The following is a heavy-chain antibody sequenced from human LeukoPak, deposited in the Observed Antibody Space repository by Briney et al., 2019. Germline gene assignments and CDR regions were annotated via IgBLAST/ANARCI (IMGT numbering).Heavy chain of an antibody. Sequence: ASVKVSCKASGYTFTSYGTSWVRQAPGQGLEWMGWISAYNGNTNYAQKLQGRVTMTTDTSTSTAYMELRSLRSDDTAVYYCAFSRYYLQGSYYYMDVWGKGTTVTVSS. J-gene: IGHJ6*03. D-gene: IGHD2/OR15-2a*01. CDR1: GYTFTSYG. CDR3: AFSRYYLQGSYYYMDV. V-gene: IGHV1-18*01. CDR2: ISAYNGNT.